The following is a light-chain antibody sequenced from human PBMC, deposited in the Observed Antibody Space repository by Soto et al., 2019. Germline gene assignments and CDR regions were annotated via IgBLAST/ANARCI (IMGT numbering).Light chain of an antibody. V-gene: IGKV1-5*01. CDR3: QQYNSYPET. CDR1: QSISSW. CDR2: DAS. J-gene: IGKJ1*01. Sequence: DIQMTQSPSTLYASVGDRVTITCRARQSISSWLAWYQQKPGKAPKLLIYDASRLESGVPSRFSGSGSGTEFTLNISSLQPDDVATYYCQQYNSYPETFGQGTKVEIK.